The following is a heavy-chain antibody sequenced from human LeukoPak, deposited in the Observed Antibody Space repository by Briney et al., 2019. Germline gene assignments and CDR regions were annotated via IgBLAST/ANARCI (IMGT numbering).Heavy chain of an antibody. CDR2: ISGSGGST. CDR1: GFTFSSYA. D-gene: IGHD3-10*01. J-gene: IGHJ4*02. Sequence: PSGGSLRLSCAASGFTFSSYAMSLVRQAPGKGLEWVSAISGSGGSTYYADSVKGRFTISRDNSKNTLYLQMNSLRAEDTAVYYCAKDRVMVRGVNYYFDYWGQGTLVTVSS. V-gene: IGHV3-23*01. CDR3: AKDRVMVRGVNYYFDY.